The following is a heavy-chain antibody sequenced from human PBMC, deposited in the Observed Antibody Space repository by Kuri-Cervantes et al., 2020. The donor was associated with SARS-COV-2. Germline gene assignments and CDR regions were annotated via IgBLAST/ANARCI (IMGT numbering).Heavy chain of an antibody. CDR1: GFTFSDFG. D-gene: IGHD3-10*01. CDR2: VSYSGRDK. J-gene: IGHJ1*01. Sequence: GESLKISCAASGFTFSDFGMHWVRQAPGKGLEWVAFVSYSGRDKKYADSVKGRFTISRDNSKNTVYLQMDSLRAEDTAMYYCAKIWGYYGSNNYFTRTPAPERLQADWGQGTLVTVSS. V-gene: IGHV3-30*18. CDR3: AKIWGYYGSNNYFTRTPAPERLQAD.